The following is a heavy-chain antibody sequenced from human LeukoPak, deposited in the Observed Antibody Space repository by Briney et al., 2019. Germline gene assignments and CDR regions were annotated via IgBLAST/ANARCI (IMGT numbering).Heavy chain of an antibody. CDR3: AKDQRWESPHYLDS. CDR1: GLTVSSYW. D-gene: IGHD1-26*01. J-gene: IGHJ4*02. V-gene: IGHV3-23*01. CDR2: IGASGGST. Sequence: GGSLRLSCAASGLTVSSYWMSWVRQAPGQGLEWVSGIGASGGSTSYADSVRGRFPLSRDNSKTTLYVQMNSLSHEHTAVYYCAKDQRWESPHYLDSWRQGTLVTVSS.